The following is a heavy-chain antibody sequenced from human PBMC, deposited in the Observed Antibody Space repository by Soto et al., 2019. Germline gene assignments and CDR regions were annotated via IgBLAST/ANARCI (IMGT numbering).Heavy chain of an antibody. V-gene: IGHV1-24*01. D-gene: IGHD4-4*01. J-gene: IGHJ3*02. Sequence: ASVKVSCKVSGYTLTELSMHWLRQAPGKGLEWMGGFDPEDGETIYAQKFQGRVTMTEDTSTDTAYMELSSLRSEDTAVYYCASATVTPGPDAFDIWGQGTMVTVSS. CDR1: GYTLTELS. CDR3: ASATVTPGPDAFDI. CDR2: FDPEDGET.